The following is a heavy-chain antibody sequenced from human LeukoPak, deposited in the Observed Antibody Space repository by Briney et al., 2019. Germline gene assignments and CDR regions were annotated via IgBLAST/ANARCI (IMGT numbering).Heavy chain of an antibody. CDR3: AKDGMAAAGPFDY. CDR1: GFTFDDYA. CDR2: ISWNSGSI. V-gene: IGHV3-9*01. Sequence: PGGSLRLSCAASGFTFDDYAMHWVRHPPGKGREWVLGISWNSGSIGYADSVKGRFTISRDNAKNSLYLQMNSLRAEDTALYYCAKDGMAAAGPFDYWGQGTLVTVSS. D-gene: IGHD6-13*01. J-gene: IGHJ4*02.